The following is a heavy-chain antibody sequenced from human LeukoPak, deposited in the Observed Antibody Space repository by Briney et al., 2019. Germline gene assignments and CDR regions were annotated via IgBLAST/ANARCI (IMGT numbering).Heavy chain of an antibody. V-gene: IGHV3-21*01. CDR3: ARGYATGTGYYRPYYYYYMDV. D-gene: IGHD3/OR15-3a*01. CDR1: GFTFNTFN. CDR2: ITSGGDYI. Sequence: GGSLRLSCAASGFTFNTFNMNWVRQAPGKGLEWVSSITSGGDYIYYADSVKGRFTTSRDNAKNSLSLQLNSLRVEDTAVYYCARGYATGTGYYRPYYYYYMDVWGKGTTVTVSS. J-gene: IGHJ6*03.